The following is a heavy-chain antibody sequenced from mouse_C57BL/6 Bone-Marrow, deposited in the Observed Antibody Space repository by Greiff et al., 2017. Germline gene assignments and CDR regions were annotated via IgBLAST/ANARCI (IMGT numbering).Heavy chain of an antibody. J-gene: IGHJ1*03. CDR3: ARHRHRYYDV. D-gene: IGHD3-1*01. CDR2: IRNKANGYTT. V-gene: IGHV7-3*01. CDR1: GFTFTDYY. Sequence: EVKLVESGGGLVQPGGSLSLSCAASGFTFTDYYMSWVRQPPGKALEWLGFIRNKANGYTTEYSASVKGRFTISSDTSQSILYLQMNAQRAEDSATYYCARHRHRYYDVWGTGTTVTVSS.